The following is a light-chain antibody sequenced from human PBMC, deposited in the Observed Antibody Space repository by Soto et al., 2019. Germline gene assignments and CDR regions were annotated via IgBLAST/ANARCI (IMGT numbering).Light chain of an antibody. CDR2: AAS. V-gene: IGKV1D-16*01. CDR1: QDISSW. Sequence: DIQMTQSPSSLSASVGDRVTITCRASQDISSWLAWYQQQPGKAPKLLIYAASSLQSGVPSRFSGSRSGTEFTLTISSLQPEDIATYYCQKFNNYPLTFGPGTKVDIK. CDR3: QKFNNYPLT. J-gene: IGKJ3*01.